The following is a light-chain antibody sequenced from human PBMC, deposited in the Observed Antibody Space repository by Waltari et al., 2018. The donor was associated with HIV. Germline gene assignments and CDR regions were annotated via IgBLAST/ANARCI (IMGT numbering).Light chain of an antibody. CDR2: DAS. CDR3: QQRTKWPT. Sequence: EIVLTQSPATLSLSPGERATLSCRASQRVFTYLAWYQQKPGQAPRLLIYDASNRATGIPARFSASGSGTDFTLTISSLEPEDFAVYFCQQRTKWPTFGGGTKVEIK. V-gene: IGKV3-11*01. J-gene: IGKJ4*01. CDR1: QRVFTY.